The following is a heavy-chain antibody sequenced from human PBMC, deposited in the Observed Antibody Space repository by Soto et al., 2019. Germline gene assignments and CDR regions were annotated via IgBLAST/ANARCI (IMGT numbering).Heavy chain of an antibody. Sequence: SETLSLTCTVSGDSISGYHWIWVRQPAGEGLQWIGRIYGTGGTNYNPSLKSRVTMSVDTSVNQLSLKLTSVTAADTAVYYCAREYSYHFDPWGQGTLVTVSS. J-gene: IGHJ5*02. D-gene: IGHD4-4*01. CDR1: GDSISGYH. V-gene: IGHV4-4*07. CDR2: IYGTGGT. CDR3: AREYSYHFDP.